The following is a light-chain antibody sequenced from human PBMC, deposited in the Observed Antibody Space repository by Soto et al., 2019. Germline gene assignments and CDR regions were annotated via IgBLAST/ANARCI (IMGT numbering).Light chain of an antibody. V-gene: IGKV1-5*01. CDR3: QQYNSYLLT. CDR1: QSISSW. J-gene: IGKJ4*01. Sequence: DIQMTQSPSTLPASVGDRVTITCRASQSISSWLAWYQQKPGKAPKLLIYDASSLESGVPSRFSGSGSGTEFTLTISSLQPDDFATYYCQQYNSYLLTFGGGTKVEIK. CDR2: DAS.